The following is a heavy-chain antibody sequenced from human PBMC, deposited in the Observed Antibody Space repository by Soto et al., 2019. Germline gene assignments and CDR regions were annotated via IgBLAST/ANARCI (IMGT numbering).Heavy chain of an antibody. Sequence: SETLSLTCTLSGGSITTRQWSSFVRPPTARGLEWIGYIYHTGSTKYNPSLERRVTMSADTSNNQFALTLTSVTAADTAVYFCARGPPIVDDATHLDSWGQGTLVTVSS. D-gene: IGHD1-26*01. CDR2: IYHTGST. J-gene: IGHJ4*02. CDR1: GGSITTRQW. CDR3: ARGPPIVDDATHLDS. V-gene: IGHV4-4*02.